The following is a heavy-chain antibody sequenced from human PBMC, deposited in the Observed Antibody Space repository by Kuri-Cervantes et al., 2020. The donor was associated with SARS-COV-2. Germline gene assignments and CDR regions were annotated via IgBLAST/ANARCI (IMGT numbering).Heavy chain of an antibody. CDR1: GGSVSSSRYY. V-gene: IGHV4-61*01. CDR3: ARYSSSWSFDY. CDR2: IYYSGST. Sequence: SETLSLTCTVSGGSVSSSRYYWSWIRQPPGKGLEWIGYIYYSGSTNYNPSLKSRVTISVDTSKNQFSLKLSSVTAADTAVYYCARYSSSWSFDYWGQGTLVTVSS. D-gene: IGHD6-13*01. J-gene: IGHJ4*02.